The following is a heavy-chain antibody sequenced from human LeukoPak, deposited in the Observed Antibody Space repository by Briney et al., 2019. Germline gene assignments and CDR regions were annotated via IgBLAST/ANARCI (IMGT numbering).Heavy chain of an antibody. CDR1: GFTFSSYG. V-gene: IGHV3-48*04. CDR3: ARGYCSSTRCGMDV. CDR2: ISSSGSTI. Sequence: GRSLSLSCAASGFTFSSYGMHWVRQAPGKGLEWVSYISSSGSTIYYADSVKGRFTISRDNAKNSLYLQMNSLRAEDTAVYYCARGYCSSTRCGMDVWGQGTTVTVSS. J-gene: IGHJ6*02. D-gene: IGHD2-2*01.